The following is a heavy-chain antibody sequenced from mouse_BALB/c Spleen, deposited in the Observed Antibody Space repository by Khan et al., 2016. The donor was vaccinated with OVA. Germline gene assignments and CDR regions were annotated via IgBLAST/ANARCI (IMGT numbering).Heavy chain of an antibody. Sequence: VQLQQSGTVLARPGASVKMSCKASGYTFTSYWMHWIKQRPGQGLEWIGAIYPGNSDTTYNQKFKGKAKLTAVTSTTTAYMELSSLTNEDPAVYYCTRRNWYVAWFLYWGQGTLVTVSA. V-gene: IGHV1-5*01. CDR3: TRRNWYVAWFLY. CDR2: IYPGNSDT. D-gene: IGHD2-14*01. J-gene: IGHJ3*01. CDR1: GYTFTSYW.